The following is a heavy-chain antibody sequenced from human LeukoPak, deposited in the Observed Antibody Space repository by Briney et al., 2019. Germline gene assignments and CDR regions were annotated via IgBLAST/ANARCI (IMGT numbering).Heavy chain of an antibody. CDR1: GYTFTGYY. D-gene: IGHD3-10*01. V-gene: IGHV1-2*02. J-gene: IGHJ3*02. Sequence: ASVKVSCKASGYTFTGYYMHWVRQAPGQGLEWMGWINPNSGGTNYAQKLQGRVTMTTDTSTSTAYMELRSLRSDDTAVYYCARDHFRGDAFDIWGQGTMVTVSS. CDR3: ARDHFRGDAFDI. CDR2: INPNSGGT.